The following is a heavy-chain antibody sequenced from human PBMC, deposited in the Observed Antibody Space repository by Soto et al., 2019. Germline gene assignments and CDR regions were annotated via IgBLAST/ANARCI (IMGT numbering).Heavy chain of an antibody. Sequence: ASVKVSCKASGYTFTSYAMHWVRQAPGQRLEWMGWINAGNGNTKYSQKFQGRVTITRDTSASTAYMELSSLRSEDTAVYYCARDDRGYDFWSAHRGPFDYWGQGTLVTVSS. CDR3: ARDDRGYDFWSAHRGPFDY. D-gene: IGHD3-3*01. V-gene: IGHV1-3*01. CDR1: GYTFTSYA. CDR2: INAGNGNT. J-gene: IGHJ4*02.